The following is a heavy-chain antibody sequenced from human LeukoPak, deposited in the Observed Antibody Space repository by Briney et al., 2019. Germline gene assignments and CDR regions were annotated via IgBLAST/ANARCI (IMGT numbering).Heavy chain of an antibody. CDR1: GGTFSNYA. CDR2: IIPMFGTA. J-gene: IGHJ4*02. Sequence: SVKVSCKASGGTFSNYAISWVRQAPGQGLQWMGGIIPMFGTANYAQRFQGRVTITADESTSTAYMKLSSLRSEDTAVYYCARVAALAGIGWGDFDSWGQGTLVTVSS. D-gene: IGHD6-19*01. V-gene: IGHV1-69*13. CDR3: ARVAALAGIGWGDFDS.